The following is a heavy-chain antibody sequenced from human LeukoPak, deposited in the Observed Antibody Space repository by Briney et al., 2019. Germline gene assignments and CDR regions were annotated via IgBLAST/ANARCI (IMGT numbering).Heavy chain of an antibody. CDR1: GFTFSSYA. Sequence: GGSLRLSCAASGFTFSSYAMSWVRQTPGKGLEWVSAIVDSGGGTYYADSVKGRFTISRDNSKNTLYLQMNSLRAEDTAVYYCARGYYSNYYWGQGTLVTVSS. V-gene: IGHV3-23*01. J-gene: IGHJ4*02. D-gene: IGHD4-11*01. CDR3: ARGYYSNYY. CDR2: IVDSGGGT.